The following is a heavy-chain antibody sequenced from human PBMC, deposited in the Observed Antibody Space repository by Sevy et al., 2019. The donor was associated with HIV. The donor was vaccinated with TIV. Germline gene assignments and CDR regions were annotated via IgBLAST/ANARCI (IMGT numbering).Heavy chain of an antibody. CDR2: IYYNGHI. CDR3: AGENAWGRGYS. D-gene: IGHD1-26*01. V-gene: IGHV4-59*08. Sequence: SETLSLTCTVSGGSITSLYWNWIRQPPGKGLEWIANIYYNGHINYNPSLKSQVTLSFDTSKNQFSLRLSSVTAADTAMYYCAGENAWGRGYSWGQGTLVTVSS. J-gene: IGHJ4*02. CDR1: GGSITSLY.